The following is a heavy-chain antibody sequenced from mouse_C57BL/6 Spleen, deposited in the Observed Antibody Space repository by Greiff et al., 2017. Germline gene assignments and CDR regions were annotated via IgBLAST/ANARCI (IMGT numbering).Heavy chain of an antibody. V-gene: IGHV5-4*03. Sequence: EVMLVESGGGLVKPGGSLKLSCAASGFTFSSYAMSWVRQTPEKRLEWVATISDGGSYTYYPDNVKGRFTISRDNAKNNLYLQMSHLKSEDTAMYYCASGKPTGLAYWGQGTVVTVDA. CDR1: GFTFSSYA. CDR2: ISDGGSYT. CDR3: ASGKPTGLAY. J-gene: IGHJ3*01.